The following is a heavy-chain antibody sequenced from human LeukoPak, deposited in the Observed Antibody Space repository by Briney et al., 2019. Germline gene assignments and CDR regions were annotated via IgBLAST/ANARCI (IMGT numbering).Heavy chain of an antibody. J-gene: IGHJ4*02. CDR1: GGSISSYY. D-gene: IGHD6-13*01. CDR3: ARVTGYRIEDYFDY. CDR2: IYYSGST. Sequence: SETLSLTCTVSGGSISSYYWSWIRQPPGKGLEYIGYIYYSGSTNYNPSLKSRVTISVDTSKNQFSLKLSSVTAADTAVYYCARVTGYRIEDYFDYWGQGTLVTVSS. V-gene: IGHV4-59*01.